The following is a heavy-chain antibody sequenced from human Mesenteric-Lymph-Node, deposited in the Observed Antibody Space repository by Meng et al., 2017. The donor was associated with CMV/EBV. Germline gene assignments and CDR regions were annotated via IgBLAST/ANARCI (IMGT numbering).Heavy chain of an antibody. D-gene: IGHD2-15*01. CDR3: AKSITGYCSSSSCSPYGMDV. Sequence: ASVKVSCKASGGTFSSYGISWVRQAPAQGLEWMGWVSVYNGKTKYAQNFQGRVTMTTDTSTSTAYMELRSLRSDDTAVYYCAKSITGYCSSSSCSPYGMDVWGQGTTVTVSS. J-gene: IGHJ6*02. CDR1: GGTFSSYG. V-gene: IGHV1-18*01. CDR2: VSVYNGKT.